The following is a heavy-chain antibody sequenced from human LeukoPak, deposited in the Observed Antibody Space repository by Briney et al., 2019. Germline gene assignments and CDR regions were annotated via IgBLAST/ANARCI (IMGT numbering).Heavy chain of an antibody. J-gene: IGHJ4*02. CDR1: GYSFTNYW. V-gene: IGHV5-51*01. D-gene: IGHD3-10*01. CDR3: ARLRPYGSGSYSPRFSDY. Sequence: GESLKISCKTSGYSFTNYWIGWVRQMPGKGLEWMGIIYPGDSDTKYSPSFQGQVTISVDESISTSYLQWSSLKASDTAMYYCARLRPYGSGSYSPRFSDYWGQGTLVTVSS. CDR2: IYPGDSDT.